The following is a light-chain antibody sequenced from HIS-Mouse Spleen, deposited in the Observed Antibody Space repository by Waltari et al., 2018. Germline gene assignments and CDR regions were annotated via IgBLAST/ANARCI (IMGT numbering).Light chain of an antibody. CDR1: QSISSW. Sequence: DIQMTQSPSTLSASVGDRVTITCRASQSISSWLTWYQKKPGTAPKLLIYKASSLESGVPSRCSGSGSGTEFTLTISSLQPDDFATYYCQQYNSYTITFGQGTRLEIK. J-gene: IGKJ5*01. CDR2: KAS. CDR3: QQYNSYTIT. V-gene: IGKV1-5*03.